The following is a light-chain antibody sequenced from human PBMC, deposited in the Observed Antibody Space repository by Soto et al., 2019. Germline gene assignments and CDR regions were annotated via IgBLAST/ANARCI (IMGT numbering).Light chain of an antibody. Sequence: EIELTQSPATLSLTPGDRATLSCRASQSVGSYLGWYQQRPGQAPRLLIYDASNRATGIPARFRGSGSGTAVTLAISSREPEDVAVYCCQQRSDCPSIVGGGPKVEIK. CDR2: DAS. CDR1: QSVGSY. J-gene: IGKJ4*01. CDR3: QQRSDCPSI. V-gene: IGKV3-11*01.